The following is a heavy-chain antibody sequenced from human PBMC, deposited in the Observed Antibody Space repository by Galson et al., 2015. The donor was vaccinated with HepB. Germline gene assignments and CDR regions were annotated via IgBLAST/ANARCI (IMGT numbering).Heavy chain of an antibody. V-gene: IGHV1-2*06. CDR2: VSPYSGDT. CDR1: GYTFVDYY. Sequence: SEKVSCKASGYTFVDYYIHWVRQAPGQGLEWMGRVSPYSGDTSYAQKFQDRVTMTRDTSITTVYMALSSLRPDDTAMYYCARDVMVRGVIHYFDYWGQGTLVTVSS. CDR3: ARDVMVRGVIHYFDY. J-gene: IGHJ4*02. D-gene: IGHD3-10*01.